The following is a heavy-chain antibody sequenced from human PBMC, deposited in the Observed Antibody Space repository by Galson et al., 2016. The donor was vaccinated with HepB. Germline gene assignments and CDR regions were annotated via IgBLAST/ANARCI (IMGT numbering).Heavy chain of an antibody. Sequence: ETLSLTCGVSGDSISSTNWWTWVRQPPGKRPEWSGVIYHDGNTFYNPSLSSRVTISVDKSGNQFSLKLTSVTAADTAVYYCARVEGGCSRTSCVLDPWGQGTLVTVSS. J-gene: IGHJ5*02. CDR1: GDSISSTNW. D-gene: IGHD2-2*01. V-gene: IGHV4-4*02. CDR3: ARVEGGCSRTSCVLDP. CDR2: IYHDGNT.